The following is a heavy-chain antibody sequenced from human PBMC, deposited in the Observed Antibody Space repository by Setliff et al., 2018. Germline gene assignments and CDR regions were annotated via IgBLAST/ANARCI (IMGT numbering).Heavy chain of an antibody. D-gene: IGHD6-13*01. CDR2: IKQDGIEK. CDR3: ASEDGSGSSWYLSSYGDY. Sequence: PGGSLRLSCAASGFTFSTYWMSWVRQAPGKGLEWVANIKQDGIEKYYVDYVKGRCSISRDNAKNTLYLQMNSLRAEYTAVYYCASEDGSGSSWYLSSYGDYWGQGTLVTVSS. J-gene: IGHJ4*02. V-gene: IGHV3-7*01. CDR1: GFTFSTYW.